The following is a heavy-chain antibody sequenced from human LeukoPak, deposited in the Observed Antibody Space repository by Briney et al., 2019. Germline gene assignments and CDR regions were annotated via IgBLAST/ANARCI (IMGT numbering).Heavy chain of an antibody. J-gene: IGHJ3*02. CDR1: GCSISSYY. CDR3: ARDSYYYDNAFDI. V-gene: IGHV4-59*01. D-gene: IGHD3-22*01. Sequence: SETLSLTCTVSGCSISSYYWSWIRQPPGKGLEWIGYIYYSGSTNYNPSLKSGVTISVDTSKNQFSLKLSTVTAADTAVYYCARDSYYYDNAFDIWGQGTMVTVSS. CDR2: IYYSGST.